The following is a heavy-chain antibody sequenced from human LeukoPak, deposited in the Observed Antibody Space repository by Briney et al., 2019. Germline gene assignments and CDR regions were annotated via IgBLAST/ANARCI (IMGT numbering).Heavy chain of an antibody. Sequence: SEALSLTCAVYGGSFSGYYWSWIRQPPGKGLEWIGEINHSGSTNYNPSLKSRVTISVDTSKNQFSLKLSSVTAADTAVYYCARLRGYSYGGEYYYYYYMDVWGKGTTVTISS. CDR2: INHSGST. D-gene: IGHD5-18*01. V-gene: IGHV4-34*01. CDR1: GGSFSGYY. J-gene: IGHJ6*03. CDR3: ARLRGYSYGGEYYYYYYMDV.